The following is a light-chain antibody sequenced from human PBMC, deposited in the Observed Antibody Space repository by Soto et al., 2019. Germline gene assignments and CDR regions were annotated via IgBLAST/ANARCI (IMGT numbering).Light chain of an antibody. J-gene: IGKJ2*01. Sequence: EIVLTQSPATLSLSPGERATLSCRASQSVSSYLAWYQQKPGQAPRLLIYDASNRATGIPARFSGSGSGTDFTLTISSLEPEDFAVYYCQQRSTYTFGQRTKLEIK. CDR1: QSVSSY. CDR2: DAS. CDR3: QQRSTYT. V-gene: IGKV3-11*01.